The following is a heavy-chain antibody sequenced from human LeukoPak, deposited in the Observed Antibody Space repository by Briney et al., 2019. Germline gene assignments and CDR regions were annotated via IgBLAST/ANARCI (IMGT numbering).Heavy chain of an antibody. CDR2: IYYSGST. CDR1: GGSISSGGYY. V-gene: IGHV4-31*03. J-gene: IGHJ3*02. D-gene: IGHD1-26*01. CDR3: ARHSGSYSRAFDI. Sequence: SETLSLTCTVSGGSISSGGYYWSWIRQHPGKGLEWIGYIYYSGSTYYNPSLKSRVTISVDTSKNQFSLKLSSVTAADTAVYYCARHSGSYSRAFDIWGQGTMVTVSS.